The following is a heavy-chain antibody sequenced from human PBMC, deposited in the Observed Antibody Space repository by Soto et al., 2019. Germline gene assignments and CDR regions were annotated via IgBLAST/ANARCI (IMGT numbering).Heavy chain of an antibody. D-gene: IGHD2-21*01. V-gene: IGHV1-46*01. Sequence: ASVKVSCKASGYRFVDYYIHWVRQAPGQGLEWMGIINATGGESKHAQKFQGRVTLTMDTSTSTVYMDMRSLTSEDTAVYYCARVHCGGDSRAGESFYYYGMDVWGQGTTVTVSS. CDR2: INATGGES. CDR1: GYRFVDYY. J-gene: IGHJ6*02. CDR3: ARVHCGGDSRAGESFYYYGMDV.